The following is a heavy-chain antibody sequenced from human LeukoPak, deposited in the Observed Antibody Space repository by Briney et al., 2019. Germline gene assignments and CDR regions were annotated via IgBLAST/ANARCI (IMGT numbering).Heavy chain of an antibody. Sequence: ASVKVSCKASGYTFTSYGISWVRQAPGQGLEWMGWISAYNGNTNYAQKLQGRVTMTTDTSTSTAYMELRSLRSDDTAVYYCARDGRDGYNFLGIDYWGQGTLVTVSS. V-gene: IGHV1-18*01. CDR3: ARDGRDGYNFLGIDY. J-gene: IGHJ4*02. CDR1: GYTFTSYG. CDR2: ISAYNGNT. D-gene: IGHD5-24*01.